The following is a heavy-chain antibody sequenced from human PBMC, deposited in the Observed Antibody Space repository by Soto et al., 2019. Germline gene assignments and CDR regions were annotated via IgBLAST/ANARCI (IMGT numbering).Heavy chain of an antibody. V-gene: IGHV4-4*02. CDR2: IYRTGST. Sequence: SETLSLTCAVSGGSFTSNNWWTWVRQPPGQGLEWIGEIYRTGSTNYNPSLKSRVTISLGKSENQFSLKVTSLTAADTAVYYCASRDPGTSVDYWGQGTLVTVSS. J-gene: IGHJ4*02. D-gene: IGHD1-7*01. CDR3: ASRDPGTSVDY. CDR1: GGSFTSNNW.